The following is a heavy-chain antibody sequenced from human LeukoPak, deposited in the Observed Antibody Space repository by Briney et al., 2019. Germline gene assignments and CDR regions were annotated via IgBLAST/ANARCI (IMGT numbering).Heavy chain of an antibody. CDR2: IFTSGST. J-gene: IGHJ3*02. CDR3: ARAPVTVKDSFDI. CDR1: GGSISSYY. Sequence: SETLSLTCTVSGGSISSYYWSWIRQPAGKGLEWIGRIFTSGSTNYNASLKSRVTMSVDTSKNQFSLKLRSVPAADTAVYYCARAPVTVKDSFDIWGQGTMVTVSS. V-gene: IGHV4-4*07. D-gene: IGHD4-11*01.